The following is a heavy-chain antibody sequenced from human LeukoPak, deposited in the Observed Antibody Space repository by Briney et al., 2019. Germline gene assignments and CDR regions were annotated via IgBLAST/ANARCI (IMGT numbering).Heavy chain of an antibody. Sequence: SETLSLTCAVYGGSFSGYYWSWIRQPPGKGLEWIGEINHSGSTNHNPSLKSRVTISVDTSKNQFSLKLSSVTAADTAVYYCARGKPVLLWFGDKGWFDPWGQGTLVTVSS. CDR3: ARGKPVLLWFGDKGWFDP. V-gene: IGHV4-34*01. CDR2: INHSGST. CDR1: GGSFSGYY. D-gene: IGHD3-10*01. J-gene: IGHJ5*02.